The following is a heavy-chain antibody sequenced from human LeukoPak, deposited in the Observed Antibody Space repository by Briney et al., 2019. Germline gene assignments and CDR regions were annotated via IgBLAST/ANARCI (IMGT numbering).Heavy chain of an antibody. Sequence: ASVKVSCKASGYTFGNSGISWVRQAPGQGLEWMGWTNAYNGNTIYAENFQGRVTMTTDTSTSTAYMELTSLRSDDTAVYYCARDQVGATSWFDPWGQGTLVTVSS. D-gene: IGHD1-26*01. J-gene: IGHJ5*02. V-gene: IGHV1-18*01. CDR2: TNAYNGNT. CDR1: GYTFGNSG. CDR3: ARDQVGATSWFDP.